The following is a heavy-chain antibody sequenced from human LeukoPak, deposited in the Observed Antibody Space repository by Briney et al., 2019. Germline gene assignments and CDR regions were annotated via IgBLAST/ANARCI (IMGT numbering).Heavy chain of an antibody. CDR2: ISSSSSYI. CDR1: GFTFSSYS. J-gene: IGHJ6*02. CDR3: ARDQVDTAMGIPPYYGMDV. Sequence: PGGSLRLSCAASGFTFSSYSMNWVRQAPGKGLEWVPSISSSSSYIYYADSVKGRFTISRDNAKNSLYLQMNSLRAEDTAVYYCARDQVDTAMGIPPYYGMDVWGQGTTVTVSS. V-gene: IGHV3-21*01. D-gene: IGHD5-18*01.